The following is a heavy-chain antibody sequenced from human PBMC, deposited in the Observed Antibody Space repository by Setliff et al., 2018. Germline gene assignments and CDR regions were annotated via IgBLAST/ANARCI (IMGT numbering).Heavy chain of an antibody. D-gene: IGHD3-9*01. Sequence: SETLSLTCAVSGGSISSSIWWSWVRQAPGKGLEWIGEIYHAGSTNYNPSLKSRVNISVDKSKNQFYRRLSSVTAADTAVYYCARASPLTRKHLTFDLWGQGTMVTVSS. J-gene: IGHJ3*01. CDR3: ARASPLTRKHLTFDL. CDR1: GGSISSSIW. CDR2: IYHAGST. V-gene: IGHV4-4*02.